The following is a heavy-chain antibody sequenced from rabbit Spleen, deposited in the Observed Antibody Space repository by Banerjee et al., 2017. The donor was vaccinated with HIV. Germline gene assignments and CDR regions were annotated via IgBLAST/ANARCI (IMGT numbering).Heavy chain of an antibody. J-gene: IGHJ4*01. CDR3: ARESIYNGDGDDKGFNL. V-gene: IGHV1S45*01. D-gene: IGHD2-1*01. CDR1: GFDFSSYG. Sequence: QQQLVESGGGLVQPGGSLKLSCKASGFDFSSYGVSWVGQAPGKGLEWIGYIDPIFDSTYYASWAKGRFTISKTSSTTVTLQMTSLTAADTATYFCARESIYNGDGDDKGFNLWGPGTLVTVS. CDR2: IDPIFDST.